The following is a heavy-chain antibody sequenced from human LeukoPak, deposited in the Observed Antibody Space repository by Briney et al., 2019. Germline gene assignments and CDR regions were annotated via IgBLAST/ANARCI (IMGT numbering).Heavy chain of an antibody. CDR2: TYTSGST. CDR1: GGSISSYY. CDR3: ARDSITMVRGVIIDGWFDP. D-gene: IGHD3-10*01. V-gene: IGHV4-4*07. J-gene: IGHJ5*02. Sequence: SETLSLTCTVSGGSISSYYWSWIRQPAGKGLEWIGRTYTSGSTNYNPSLKSRVTISVDTSKNQFSLKLSSVTAADTAVYYCARDSITMVRGVIIDGWFDPWGQGTLVTVSS.